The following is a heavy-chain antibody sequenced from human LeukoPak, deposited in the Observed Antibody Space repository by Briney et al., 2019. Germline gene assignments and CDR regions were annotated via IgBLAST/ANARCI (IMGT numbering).Heavy chain of an antibody. CDR1: GGSISSYY. J-gene: IGHJ4*02. D-gene: IGHD6-19*01. CDR2: IYYSGST. CDR3: ARGRYSSGIYYFDY. Sequence: PSETLSLTCTVSGGSISSYYWSWFRQPPGKGLEWIGYIYYSGSTNYNPSLKSRVTISVDTSKNQFSLKLSSVTAADTAVYYCARGRYSSGIYYFDYWGQGTLVTVS. V-gene: IGHV4-59*01.